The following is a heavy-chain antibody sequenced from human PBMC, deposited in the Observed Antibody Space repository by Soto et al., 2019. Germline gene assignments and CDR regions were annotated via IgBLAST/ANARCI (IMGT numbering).Heavy chain of an antibody. CDR3: ARGEGSGWYYFDY. CDR2: IYYSGST. V-gene: IGHV4-59*01. Sequence: VQLLESGPGLVKPSETLSLTCTVSGGSISSYYWSWIRQPPGKGLEWIGYIYYSGSTNYNPSLKSRVTISVDTSKNQFSLKLSSVTAADTAVYYCARGEGSGWYYFDYWGQGTLVTVSS. D-gene: IGHD6-19*01. CDR1: GGSISSYY. J-gene: IGHJ4*02.